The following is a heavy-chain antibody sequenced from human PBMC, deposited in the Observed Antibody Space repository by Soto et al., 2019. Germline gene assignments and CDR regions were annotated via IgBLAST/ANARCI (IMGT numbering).Heavy chain of an antibody. Sequence: SETLSLTCTVSGGSISSGDSYWSWIRQPPGKGLEWIGYIFYSGSTYYNPSLKSRVTISVNTSKNQFSLKLSAVTAADTAVYYCARYCSGGSCYPFDYWGQGTLVTVSS. J-gene: IGHJ4*02. CDR3: ARYCSGGSCYPFDY. V-gene: IGHV4-30-4*01. D-gene: IGHD2-15*01. CDR2: IFYSGST. CDR1: GGSISSGDSY.